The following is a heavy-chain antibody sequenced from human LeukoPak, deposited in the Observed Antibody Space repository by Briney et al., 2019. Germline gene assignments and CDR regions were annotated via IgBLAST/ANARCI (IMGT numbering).Heavy chain of an antibody. CDR3: ARLSGYGLHYYYHMDV. V-gene: IGHV4-38-2*02. Sequence: SETLSLTCSVSNYSISSGYYWGWIRQPPGKGLEWIGSIYYSGSTYYNPSLKSRVTISVDTSKNQFSLKLSSVTAADTAVYYCARLSGYGLHYYYHMDVWGKGTTVTVSS. D-gene: IGHD5-12*01. CDR2: IYYSGST. J-gene: IGHJ6*03. CDR1: NYSISSGYY.